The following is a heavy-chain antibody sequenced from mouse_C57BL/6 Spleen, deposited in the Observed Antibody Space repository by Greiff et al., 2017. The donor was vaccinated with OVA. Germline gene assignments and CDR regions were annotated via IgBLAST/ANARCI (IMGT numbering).Heavy chain of an antibody. CDR3: ARPNYSNYVEGAMDY. V-gene: IGHV1-42*01. Sequence: VQLKESGPELVKPGASVKISCKASGYSFTGYYMNWVKQSPEKSLEWIGEINPSTGGTTYNQKFKAKATLTVDKSSSTAYMQLKSLTSEDSAVYYCARPNYSNYVEGAMDYWGQGTSVTVSS. CDR2: INPSTGGT. D-gene: IGHD2-5*01. J-gene: IGHJ4*01. CDR1: GYSFTGYY.